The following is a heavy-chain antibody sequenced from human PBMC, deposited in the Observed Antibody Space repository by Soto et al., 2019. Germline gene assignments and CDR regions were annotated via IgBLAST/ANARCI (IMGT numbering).Heavy chain of an antibody. CDR1: GFTVSSYR. D-gene: IGHD3-16*01. J-gene: IGHJ5*02. Sequence: PGGSLRLSCAASGFTVSSYRLNWVRQAPGKGLVWLSRLCHDGTIAIYSDSVKGRFSISRDIAKNTLYLQMTSLRAEDAAIYYCGRTFRDGLLGLDPWGQGTLVTVSS. CDR2: LCHDGTIA. CDR3: GRTFRDGLLGLDP. V-gene: IGHV3-74*01.